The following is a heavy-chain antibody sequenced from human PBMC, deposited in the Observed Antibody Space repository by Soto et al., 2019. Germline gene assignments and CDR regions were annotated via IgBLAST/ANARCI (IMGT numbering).Heavy chain of an antibody. J-gene: IGHJ4*02. D-gene: IGHD2-8*02. Sequence: SDTLSLTCAVYGGSFIGYYWTWILQPPGTGLEWIGEINHSGSTNYNPSLKSRVTISVDTSKNQFSLKLTSVAAADTAVYYCARDKITGLFDYWGQGTLVTVSS. CDR1: GGSFIGYY. CDR2: INHSGST. CDR3: ARDKITGLFDY. V-gene: IGHV4-34*01.